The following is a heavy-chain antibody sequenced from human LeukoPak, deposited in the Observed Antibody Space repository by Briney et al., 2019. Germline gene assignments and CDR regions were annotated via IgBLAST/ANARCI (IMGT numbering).Heavy chain of an antibody. CDR3: ARVGGSNFYNYGMDV. CDR1: DDSIGNYY. CDR2: IYFSGST. Sequence: PSETLSLTCTVSDDSIGNYYWSWIRQSPGKGLGWIGYIYFSGSTNYNPSLKRRVTMSVVTSKNQFSLRLTSVTAADTATYYCARVGGSNFYNYGMDVWGQGTTVIVSS. J-gene: IGHJ6*02. V-gene: IGHV4-59*01. D-gene: IGHD4-11*01.